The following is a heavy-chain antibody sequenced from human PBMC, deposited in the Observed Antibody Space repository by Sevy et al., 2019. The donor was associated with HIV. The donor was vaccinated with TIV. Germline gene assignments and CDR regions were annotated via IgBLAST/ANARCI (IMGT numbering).Heavy chain of an antibody. J-gene: IGHJ3*02. Sequence: GGSLRLSCAASGFTFSSYGMHWVRQAPGKGLEWVAVISYDGSNKNYADSVKGRLTISRDNSKNTLYLQMNSLRAEDMAVYYCAKDPMAVTGAFDIWGQGTMVTVSS. CDR3: AKDPMAVTGAFDI. V-gene: IGHV3-30*18. CDR1: GFTFSSYG. CDR2: ISYDGSNK. D-gene: IGHD2-21*02.